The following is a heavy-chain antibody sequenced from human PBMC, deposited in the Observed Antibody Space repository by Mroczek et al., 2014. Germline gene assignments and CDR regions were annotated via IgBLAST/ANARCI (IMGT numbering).Heavy chain of an antibody. D-gene: IGHD6-13*01. Sequence: QVQLQESGPGLVKPSETLSLTCTVSGGSISSYYWSWIRQPPGKGLEWIGYIYYSGSTNYNPSLKSRVTISVDTSKNQFSLKLSSVTAADTAVYYCALAGIAAAGTGVIDYWGQGTPGHRLL. CDR1: GGSISSYY. V-gene: IGHV4-59*01. CDR2: IYYSGST. J-gene: IGHJ4*02. CDR3: ALAGIAAAGTGVIDY.